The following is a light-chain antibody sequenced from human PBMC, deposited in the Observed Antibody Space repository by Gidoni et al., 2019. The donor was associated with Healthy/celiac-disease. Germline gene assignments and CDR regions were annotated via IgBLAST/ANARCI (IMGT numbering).Light chain of an antibody. V-gene: IGKV3-11*01. J-gene: IGKJ3*01. CDR1: QSVSSY. CDR2: DAS. Sequence: DIVLTQSPATLSLSPGERTTLSCRASQSVSSYLDWYQQKPGQAPRLLIYDASNRATGIPARFSGSGSGTDLTLTISSLEPEDVEVYYCQQRSNWTPIFTFGPGTKVDIK. CDR3: QQRSNWTPIFT.